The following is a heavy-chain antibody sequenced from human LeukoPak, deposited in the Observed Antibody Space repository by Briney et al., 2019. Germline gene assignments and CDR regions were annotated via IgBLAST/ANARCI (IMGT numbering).Heavy chain of an antibody. CDR1: GYTFTSYA. D-gene: IGHD1-20*01. V-gene: IGHV1-3*04. Sequence: ASVKVSCKASGYTFTSYAINWVRQAPGQRLEWMGWINTGNDNTGYSQRFQGRVTITVDTSASTAYIELSSLRSEDTAVYYCARGRDTNNWYYAFDIWGQGTMVTVSS. CDR3: ARGRDTNNWYYAFDI. J-gene: IGHJ3*02. CDR2: INTGNDNT.